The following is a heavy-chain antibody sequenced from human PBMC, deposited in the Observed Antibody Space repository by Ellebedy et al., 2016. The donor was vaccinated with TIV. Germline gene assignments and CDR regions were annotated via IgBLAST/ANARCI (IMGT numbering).Heavy chain of an antibody. J-gene: IGHJ5*01. CDR1: GDSITGYY. CDR3: ARQRGNKGFFDF. CDR2: IYYIGTT. Sequence: MPSETLSLTCTVSGDSITGYYWSWIRQPPGKGLEWRGCIYYIGTTDYNPSLKSRFTISVDTSEKQFSLKLTSVTAADTAVYYCARQRGNKGFFDFWGQGSLVAVSS. V-gene: IGHV4-59*08. D-gene: IGHD1/OR15-1a*01.